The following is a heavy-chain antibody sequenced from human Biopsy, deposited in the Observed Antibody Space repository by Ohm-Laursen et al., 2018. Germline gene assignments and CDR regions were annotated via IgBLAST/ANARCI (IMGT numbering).Heavy chain of an antibody. V-gene: IGHV4-39*01. CDR1: GGSISNNNYY. D-gene: IGHD3-22*01. Sequence: SDTLSLTCTVSGGSISNNNYYWGWIRQPPGKGLEGIGSIFYRGSTHYKPSLKSRVNISVDTSKNQFSLKLNSVTAADTAVYYCARDYDTSGYYYVSWGQGTLVTVSS. J-gene: IGHJ5*02. CDR2: IFYRGST. CDR3: ARDYDTSGYYYVS.